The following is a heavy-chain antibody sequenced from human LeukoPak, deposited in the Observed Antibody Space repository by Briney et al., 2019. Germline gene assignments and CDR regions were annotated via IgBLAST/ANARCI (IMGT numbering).Heavy chain of an antibody. J-gene: IGHJ4*02. CDR3: AREWSSGWTYDY. V-gene: IGHV3-48*03. CDR2: ITSSGSTI. CDR1: GFTFSSYE. Sequence: PGGSLRLSCAASGFTFSSYEMNWVRQAPGQGLEWVPYITSSGSTIYYADSVNGRFTISRDNAKNSLYLQTNSLRAEDTAVYYCAREWSSGWTYDYWGQGTLVTVSS. D-gene: IGHD6-19*01.